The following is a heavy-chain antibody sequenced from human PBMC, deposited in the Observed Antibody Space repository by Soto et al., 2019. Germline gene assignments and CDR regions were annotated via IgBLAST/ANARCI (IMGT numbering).Heavy chain of an antibody. CDR2: IVPSSGNT. J-gene: IGHJ6*02. CDR1: GFTFTSSA. Sequence: GASVKVSCKASGFTFTSSAMQWVRQARGQRLEWMGWIVPSSGNTNYAQKFQERVTMTRDTSTSTAYMELSRLRSDDTAVYYCARDTVTILGSLDYYYYYGMDVWGQGTTVTVSS. D-gene: IGHD4-4*01. CDR3: ARDTVTILGSLDYYYYYGMDV. V-gene: IGHV1-58*02.